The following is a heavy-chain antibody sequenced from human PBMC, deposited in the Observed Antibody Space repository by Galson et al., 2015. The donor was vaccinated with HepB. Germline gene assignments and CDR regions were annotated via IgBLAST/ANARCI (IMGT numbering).Heavy chain of an antibody. D-gene: IGHD6-19*01. V-gene: IGHV3-66*01. CDR1: GFTVSSNY. J-gene: IGHJ4*02. CDR3: ARDSSGRYYFDY. CDR2: LYSGGST. Sequence: SLRLSCAASGFTVSSNYMSWVRQAPGKGLEWVSILYSGGSTYYGDSVKGRFTVSRDESKNTLYLQMDSLRAEDTAVYYCARDSSGRYYFDYWGQGTLVTVSS.